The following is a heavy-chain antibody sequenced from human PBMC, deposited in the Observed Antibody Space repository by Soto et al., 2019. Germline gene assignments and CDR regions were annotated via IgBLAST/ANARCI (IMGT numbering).Heavy chain of an antibody. D-gene: IGHD3-22*01. V-gene: IGHV1-69*13. J-gene: IGHJ4*02. Sequence: SVNVSCKASGGTFSSYAISWVRQAPGQGLEWMGGIIPIFGTANYAQKFQGRVTITADESTSTAYMELSSLRSEDTAAYYCARSFSAYDSSGYLDYWGQGTLVTVSS. CDR3: ARSFSAYDSSGYLDY. CDR2: IIPIFGTA. CDR1: GGTFSSYA.